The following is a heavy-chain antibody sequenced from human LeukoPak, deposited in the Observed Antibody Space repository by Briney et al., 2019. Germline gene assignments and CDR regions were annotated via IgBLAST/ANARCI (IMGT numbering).Heavy chain of an antibody. V-gene: IGHV4-34*01. J-gene: IGHJ5*02. CDR2: INHSGST. Sequence: SETLSLTCAVYGGYFSGYYWSWIRQPPGKGLEWIGEINHSGSTNYHPPLKSRVTISVDTSKNQFSLKLSSVTAAHTAVYYCAREGTYSSSWYGRGRNWFDPWGQGTLVTVSS. CDR1: GGYFSGYY. CDR3: AREGTYSSSWYGRGRNWFDP. D-gene: IGHD6-13*01.